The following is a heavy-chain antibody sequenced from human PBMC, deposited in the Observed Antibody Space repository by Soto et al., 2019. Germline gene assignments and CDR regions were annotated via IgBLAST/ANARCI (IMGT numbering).Heavy chain of an antibody. Sequence: QVQLVQSGAEVKKPGSSVKVSCKASGGTFSSYAISWVRQAPGQGLEWMGGIIPIFGTANYAQKFQGRVTFTADESTSTAYMELSSLRSEDTAVYYCASRAHDYYDILTGYYDDAFDIWGQGTMVTVSS. CDR1: GGTFSSYA. D-gene: IGHD3-9*01. J-gene: IGHJ3*02. V-gene: IGHV1-69*01. CDR2: IIPIFGTA. CDR3: ASRAHDYYDILTGYYDDAFDI.